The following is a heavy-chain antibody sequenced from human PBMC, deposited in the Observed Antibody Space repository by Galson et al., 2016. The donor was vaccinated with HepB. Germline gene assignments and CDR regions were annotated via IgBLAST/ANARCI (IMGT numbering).Heavy chain of an antibody. CDR2: ILFDGSTK. CDR1: GFTFSSYA. V-gene: IGHV3-33*01. J-gene: IGHJ4*02. D-gene: IGHD5-18*01. CDR3: TRDTPMIEYYFDY. Sequence: SLRLSCAASGFTFSSYAMHWVRQAPGKGLEWVAGILFDGSTKYYTDSVKGRFTVSRDNSKNTLYLQMNGLRAEDTAVYFCTRDTPMIEYYFDYWGQGTLVTVSS.